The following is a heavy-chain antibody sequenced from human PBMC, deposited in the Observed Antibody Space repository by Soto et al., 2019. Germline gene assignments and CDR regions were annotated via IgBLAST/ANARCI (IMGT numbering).Heavy chain of an antibody. D-gene: IGHD6-19*01. CDR2: MSYDGSNK. J-gene: IGHJ4*02. CDR3: XXDXXXYSSGWHXRHFDY. CDR1: GFTFSSYA. V-gene: IGHV3-30-3*01. Sequence: QVQLVESGGGVVQPGRSLRLSCAASGFTFSSYAMHWVRQAPGKGLEWVAVMSYDGSNKYYADSVKGRFTISRDNSKXXXXXXXXXXXXXXXXXXXXXXDXXXYSSGWHXRHFDYWGQGTLVTVSS.